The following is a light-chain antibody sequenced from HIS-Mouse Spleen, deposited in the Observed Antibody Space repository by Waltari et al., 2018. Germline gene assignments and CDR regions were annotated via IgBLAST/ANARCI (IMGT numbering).Light chain of an antibody. V-gene: IGKV1-8*01. CDR3: QQYYSYPLT. CDR1: QGISSY. Sequence: AIRMTQSPSSLSASTGDRVPITCRASQGISSYLTWYQPKPGKAPKLLNYAASTLQSGVPSRFSGSGSGTDFTLTISFLQSEDFATYYCQQYYSYPLTFGGGTKVEIK. CDR2: AAS. J-gene: IGKJ4*01.